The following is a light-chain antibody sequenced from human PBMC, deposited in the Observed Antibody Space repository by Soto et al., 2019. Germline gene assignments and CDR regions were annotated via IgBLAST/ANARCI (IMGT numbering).Light chain of an antibody. CDR3: QHYSNWPPT. J-gene: IGKJ3*01. V-gene: IGKV3-15*01. CDR1: ESVHRN. CDR2: YAS. Sequence: EVVMTQSPATLSVSPGERVTLSCRASESVHRNLAWYQQKPGQGPSLLIYYASTSATGVPDRFTGSGSGTEFTLTISSLQYEDFGVYHCQHYSNWPPTFGPGTKVEIK.